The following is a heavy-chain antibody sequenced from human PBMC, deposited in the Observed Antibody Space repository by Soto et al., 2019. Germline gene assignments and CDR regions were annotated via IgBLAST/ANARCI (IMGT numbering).Heavy chain of an antibody. CDR3: ARSRDYVWGSPHGCMDV. CDR1: GFTFSSYG. V-gene: IGHV3-33*01. D-gene: IGHD3-16*01. CDR2: IGYDGNNK. Sequence: QVQLVESGGGVVQPGRSLRLSCAASGFTFSSYGIHWVRQDPGKGLEWVAVIGYDGNNKYYGDFVKGRFTISRDNSKSTLYLQMNSQRAEDTAVYYCARSRDYVWGSPHGCMDVWGQGTTVIVSS. J-gene: IGHJ6*02.